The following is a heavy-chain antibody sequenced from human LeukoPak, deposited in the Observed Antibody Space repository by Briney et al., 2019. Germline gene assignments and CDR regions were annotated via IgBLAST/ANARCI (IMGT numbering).Heavy chain of an antibody. V-gene: IGHV1-8*01. CDR1: GYTFTSYD. D-gene: IGHD3-9*01. CDR2: MNPNSGNT. J-gene: IGHJ4*02. Sequence: ASVKVSCKASGYTFTSYDINWVRQATGQGLEWMGWMNPNSGNTGYAQKFQGSVTMTRNTSISTAYMELSSLRSEDTAVYYCARVWGLRYFDWFRKSPGPTGFDYWGQGTLVTVSS. CDR3: ARVWGLRYFDWFRKSPGPTGFDY.